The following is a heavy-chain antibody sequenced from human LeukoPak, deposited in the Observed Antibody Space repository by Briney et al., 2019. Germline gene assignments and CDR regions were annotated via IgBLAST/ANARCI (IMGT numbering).Heavy chain of an antibody. D-gene: IGHD6-13*01. Sequence: GGSLRLSCAASGFTFSSYGMHWVRQAPGKGLEWVAVIWYDGSNKYCADSVKGRFTISRDNSKNTLYLQMNSLRAEDTAVYYCAKDSAAAGISSDYWGQGTLVTVSS. CDR1: GFTFSSYG. CDR3: AKDSAAAGISSDY. CDR2: IWYDGSNK. J-gene: IGHJ4*02. V-gene: IGHV3-30*02.